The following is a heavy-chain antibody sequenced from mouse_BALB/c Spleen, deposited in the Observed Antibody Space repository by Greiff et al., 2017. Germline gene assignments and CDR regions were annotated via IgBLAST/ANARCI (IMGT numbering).Heavy chain of an antibody. CDR1: GFTFSSYT. Sequence: EVKVVESGGGLVQPGGSLKLSCAASGFTFSSYTMSWVRQTPEKRLEWVAYISNGGGSTYYPDTVKGRFTISRDNAKNTLYLQMSSLKSEDTAMYYCAMYGNYGFDYWGQGTTLTVSS. CDR3: AMYGNYGFDY. D-gene: IGHD2-10*02. V-gene: IGHV5-12-2*01. CDR2: ISNGGGST. J-gene: IGHJ2*01.